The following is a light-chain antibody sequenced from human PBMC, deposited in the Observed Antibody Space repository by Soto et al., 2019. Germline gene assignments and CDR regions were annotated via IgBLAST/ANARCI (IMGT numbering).Light chain of an antibody. CDR2: FAS. Sequence: VMTQSPATLSVSPGERAALSCRASQSVSTNLAWYQQKPGQPPRLLIYFASTRATAVPARFTAGGSGTEFTLTISSLQSDDLAVYYCQQYDKWPRTVGQGTKGEIK. J-gene: IGKJ1*01. CDR1: QSVSTN. V-gene: IGKV3-15*01. CDR3: QQYDKWPRT.